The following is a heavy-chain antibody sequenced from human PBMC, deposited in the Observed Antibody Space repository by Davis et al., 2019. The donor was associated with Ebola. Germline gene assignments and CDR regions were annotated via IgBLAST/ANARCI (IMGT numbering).Heavy chain of an antibody. CDR3: VGSGYYYNYYGMDV. V-gene: IGHV4-4*07. Sequence: PSETLSLTCTVSGGSISSYYWSWIRQPAGKGLEWIGRIYISGSTNYNPSLKSRVTMSIDTSKNQFSLKLSSVTAADTAVYYCVGSGYYYNYYGMDVWGQGTTVTVSS. J-gene: IGHJ6*02. CDR1: GGSISSYY. CDR2: IYISGST. D-gene: IGHD3-22*01.